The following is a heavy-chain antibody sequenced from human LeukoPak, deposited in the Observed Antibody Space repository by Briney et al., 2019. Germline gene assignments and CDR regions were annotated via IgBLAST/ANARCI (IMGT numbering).Heavy chain of an antibody. CDR2: TRITAYGGTT. Sequence: GGSLRLSCTASGFTFGDYAMSWFRQAPGKGLEWVGFTRITAYGGTTQYAASVKGRFTISRDDSKSIAYLQMNSLKTEDTAVYYCTRHGTAVANFDYWGQGTLVTVSS. D-gene: IGHD6-19*01. CDR3: TRHGTAVANFDY. CDR1: GFTFGDYA. V-gene: IGHV3-49*03. J-gene: IGHJ4*02.